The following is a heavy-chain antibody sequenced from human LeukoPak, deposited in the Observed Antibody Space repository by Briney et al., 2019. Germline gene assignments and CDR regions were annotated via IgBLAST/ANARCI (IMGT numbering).Heavy chain of an antibody. CDR3: ARPGGYCSSTSCPAGAVDI. V-gene: IGHV3-74*01. CDR1: GFTFSSYW. CDR2: INSDGSST. D-gene: IGHD2-2*03. Sequence: GGSLRLSCAASGFTFSSYWMHWVRQAPGKGLVWVSRINSDGSSTSYADSVKGRFTISRDNAKNTLYLQMNSLRAEDTAVYYCARPGGYCSSTSCPAGAVDIWGQGTMVTVSS. J-gene: IGHJ3*02.